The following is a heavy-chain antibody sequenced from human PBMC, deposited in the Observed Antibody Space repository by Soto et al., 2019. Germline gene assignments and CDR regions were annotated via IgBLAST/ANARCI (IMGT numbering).Heavy chain of an antibody. J-gene: IGHJ6*02. CDR3: TRDQGSSSWDYYYGMEV. CDR2: INPNSGGT. D-gene: IGHD6-13*01. Sequence: GASVKVSCKASGYTFTGYYMHWVRQAPGQGLEWMGWINPNSGGTNYAQNFQGRVTMTRDTSISTAYMELSRLRSDDTAIYYCTRDQGSSSWDYYYGMEVWGLGTTVTVFS. V-gene: IGHV1-2*02. CDR1: GYTFTGYY.